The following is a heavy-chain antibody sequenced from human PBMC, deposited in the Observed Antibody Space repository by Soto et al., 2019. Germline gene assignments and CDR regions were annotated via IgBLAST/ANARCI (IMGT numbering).Heavy chain of an antibody. V-gene: IGHV4-4*07. Sequence: TSETLSLTCTVSGGSISNYYWYWIRQPAGKGLEWIGRMYTSGSTSYNPSLKSRVTMSVDTSKNQFSLKLSSVTAADTAVYYCARDEKAISAAMLYWGQGTLVTVSS. D-gene: IGHD2-2*01. CDR1: GGSISNYY. CDR3: ARDEKAISAAMLY. CDR2: MYTSGST. J-gene: IGHJ4*02.